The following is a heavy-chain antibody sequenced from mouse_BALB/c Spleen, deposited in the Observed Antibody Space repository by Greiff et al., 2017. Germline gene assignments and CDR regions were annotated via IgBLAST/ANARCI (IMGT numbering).Heavy chain of an antibody. D-gene: IGHD1-1*01. CDR2: ISSGGSYT. V-gene: IGHV5-6*02. Sequence: EVMLVESGGDLVKPGGSLKLSCAASGFTFSSYGMSWVRQTPDKRLEWVATISSGGSYTYYPDSVKGRFTISRDNAKNTLYLQTSSLKSEDTAMYYCARQGGSSFYWYFDVWGAGTTVTVSS. CDR3: ARQGGSSFYWYFDV. CDR1: GFTFSSYG. J-gene: IGHJ1*01.